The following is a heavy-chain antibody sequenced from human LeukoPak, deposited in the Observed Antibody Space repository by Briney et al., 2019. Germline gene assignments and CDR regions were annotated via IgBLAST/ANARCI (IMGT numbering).Heavy chain of an antibody. V-gene: IGHV3-15*01. D-gene: IGHD3-16*01. CDR1: GFTFSNAW. Sequence: KAGGSLRLSCAASGFTFSNAWMSWVRQAPGKGLEWVGRIFDKSHGETIDYGAPVKGRFTISRDDSKNMVYLQMNSLQTEDTGMYYCVTYYDARGDYWGRGTLVTVSS. CDR3: VTYYDARGDY. J-gene: IGHJ4*02. CDR2: IFDKSHGETI.